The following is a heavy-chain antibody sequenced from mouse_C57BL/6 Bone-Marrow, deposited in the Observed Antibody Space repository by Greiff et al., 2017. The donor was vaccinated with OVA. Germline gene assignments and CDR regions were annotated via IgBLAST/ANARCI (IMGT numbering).Heavy chain of an antibody. J-gene: IGHJ4*01. D-gene: IGHD1-1*01. CDR3: ARGGITTVVGAYYYAMDY. Sequence: EVQLQQSVAELVRPGASVKLSCTASGFNIKNTYMHWVKQRPEQGLEWIGRIDPANGNTKYAPKFQGKATITADTSSNTAYLQLSSLTSEDTAIYYCARGGITTVVGAYYYAMDYWGQGTSVTVSS. V-gene: IGHV14-3*01. CDR2: IDPANGNT. CDR1: GFNIKNTY.